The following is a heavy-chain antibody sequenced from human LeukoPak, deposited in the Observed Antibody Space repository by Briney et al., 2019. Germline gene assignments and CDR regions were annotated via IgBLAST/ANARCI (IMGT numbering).Heavy chain of an antibody. CDR3: ARAADMDV. V-gene: IGHV3-66*02. CDR1: GVTVSSSY. Sequence: GGSLRLSCAASGVTVSSSYMSWVRQAPGQGLEWVSAIYSGGSTYYADSVKGRFTISRDNSKNTLYLQMNSLRAEDTAVYYCARAADMDVWGKGTTVTVSS. D-gene: IGHD6-25*01. J-gene: IGHJ6*03. CDR2: IYSGGST.